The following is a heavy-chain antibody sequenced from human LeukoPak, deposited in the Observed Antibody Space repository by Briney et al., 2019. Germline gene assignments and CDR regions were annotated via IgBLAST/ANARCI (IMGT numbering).Heavy chain of an antibody. V-gene: IGHV3-7*03. J-gene: IGHJ4*02. Sequence: GGSLRLSCAAAGFTFSTYWMSWVRQAPGKGLEGVANIKKDGSEKYYMDSVKGRFTISRDNAENSLYLQMNSLRAEDTAVYYCAREGVHCSGRSCLKAYWGQGTQVTVSS. CDR1: GFTFSTYW. CDR2: IKKDGSEK. D-gene: IGHD2-15*01. CDR3: AREGVHCSGRSCLKAY.